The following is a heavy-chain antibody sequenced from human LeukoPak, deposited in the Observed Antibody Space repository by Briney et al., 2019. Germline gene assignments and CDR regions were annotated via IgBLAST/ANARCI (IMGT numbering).Heavy chain of an antibody. CDR2: ISSSTSSNI. V-gene: IGHV3-48*02. CDR3: ARDLGWAFDY. J-gene: IGHJ4*02. CDR1: GFAFSSYS. Sequence: GGSLRLSCAASGFAFSSYSMNWVRQAPGKGLEWVSYISSSTSSNINYADSVKGRFTISRDNAKNSLYLQMNSLRDEDTAVYYCARDLGWAFDYWGQGTLVTVSS. D-gene: IGHD6-19*01.